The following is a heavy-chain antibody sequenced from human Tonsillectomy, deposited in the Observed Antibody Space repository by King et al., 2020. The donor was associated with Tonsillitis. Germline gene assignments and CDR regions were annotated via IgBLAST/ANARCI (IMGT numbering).Heavy chain of an antibody. V-gene: IGHV3-30*04. D-gene: IGHD3-16*02. CDR2: MSNDGISK. CDR3: AGESYWFDS. Sequence: VQLVESGGGVVQPGRSLRLSCAASGFTFSSYSLHWVRQAPGKGLEGVGVMSNDGISKYYADSVKGRFTISRDNSKNTLDLQMNSLRAEDTALYYCAGESYWFDSWRQGTLVTVSS. J-gene: IGHJ5*01. CDR1: GFTFSSYS.